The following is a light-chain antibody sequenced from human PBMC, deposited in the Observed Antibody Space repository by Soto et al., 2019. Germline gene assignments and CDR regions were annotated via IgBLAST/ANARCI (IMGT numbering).Light chain of an antibody. CDR2: GVT. J-gene: IGLJ1*01. CDR1: HNDIVTYDY. Sequence: TQPTWVSGSPGQSITISCTGNHNDIVTYDYVSWYQQHPGRAPRLLIHGVTTRPSGISGRFSASKSGLTASLTISGLQPEDEADYYRSSFTSNRIYVFGPGTKVTVL. CDR3: SSFTSNRIYV. V-gene: IGLV2-14*03.